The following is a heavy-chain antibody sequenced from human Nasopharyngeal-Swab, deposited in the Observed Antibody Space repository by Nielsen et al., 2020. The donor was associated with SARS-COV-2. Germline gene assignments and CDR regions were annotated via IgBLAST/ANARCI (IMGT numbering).Heavy chain of an antibody. D-gene: IGHD2-15*01. V-gene: IGHV3-53*01. J-gene: IGHJ4*02. CDR2: IYSGGST. Sequence: GGSLRLSCAASGFTVSSNYMSWVRQAPGKGLEWVSVIYSGGSTYYADSVKGRFTISRHNSKNTLYLQMNSLRAEDTALYYCARDAGYCSGGYCYSSSVFDYWGQGTLVTVSS. CDR1: GFTVSSNY. CDR3: ARDAGYCSGGYCYSSSVFDY.